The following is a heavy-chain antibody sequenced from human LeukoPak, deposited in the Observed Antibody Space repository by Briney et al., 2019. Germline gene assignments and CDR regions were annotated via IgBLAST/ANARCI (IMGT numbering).Heavy chain of an antibody. CDR1: GFTFTNYA. CDR3: ARDGITRGVGATANFDY. V-gene: IGHV3-23*01. CDR2: LTGDGGT. Sequence: TGGSLRLSCAASGFTFTNYAMSWVRQAPGKGLEWVSVLTGDGGTYYADSVKGRFTISRDNSKNTLYLQMNSLRAEDTAVYYCARDGITRGVGATANFDYWGQGTLVTVSS. J-gene: IGHJ4*02. D-gene: IGHD1-26*01.